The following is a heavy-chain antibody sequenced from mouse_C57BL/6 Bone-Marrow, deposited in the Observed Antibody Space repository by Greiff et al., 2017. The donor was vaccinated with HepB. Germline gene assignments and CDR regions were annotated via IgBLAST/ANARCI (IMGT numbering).Heavy chain of an antibody. CDR1: GFNIKDDY. V-gene: IGHV14-4*01. CDR3: TTYYPYYFDY. CDR2: IDPENGDT. J-gene: IGHJ2*01. D-gene: IGHD1-1*01. Sequence: VQLQQSGAELVRPGASVKLSCTASGFNIKDDYMHWVKQRPEQGLEWIGWIDPENGDTEYASKFQGKATITADTSSNTAYLQLSSLTSEDTAVYYCTTYYPYYFDYWGQGTTRTVSS.